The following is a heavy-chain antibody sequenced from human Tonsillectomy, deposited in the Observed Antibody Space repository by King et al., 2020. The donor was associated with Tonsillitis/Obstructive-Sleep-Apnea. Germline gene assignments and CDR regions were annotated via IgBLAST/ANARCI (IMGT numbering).Heavy chain of an antibody. D-gene: IGHD7-27*01. CDR2: ISRSSSHI. J-gene: IGHJ4*02. CDR3: ARGTDINWGLWAS. CDR1: GFTLSDYY. Sequence: VQLVESWGGLVKPGGSLRLSCAASGFTLSDYYMSWIRQAPGKGLEWVSYISRSSSHINYADSMKGRFTISRDNAKNSLYLEMTGLRAEDTAVYYCARGTDINWGLWASGGQGPRVTVPS. V-gene: IGHV3-11*05.